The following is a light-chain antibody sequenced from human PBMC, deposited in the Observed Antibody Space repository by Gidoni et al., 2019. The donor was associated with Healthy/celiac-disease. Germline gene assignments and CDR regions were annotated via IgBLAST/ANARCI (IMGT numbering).Light chain of an antibody. Sequence: DIVMTQSPDSLAVSLGERATINCKSSQSVLYSSNNKNYLAWYQQKPGQPPKLLIYWASTRESGVPDRFSGSGSGTDFTLTISSLQAEDVAVYYCQQYYSRVTFGPGTKVDIE. J-gene: IGKJ3*01. V-gene: IGKV4-1*01. CDR3: QQYYSRVT. CDR1: QSVLYSSNNKNY. CDR2: WAS.